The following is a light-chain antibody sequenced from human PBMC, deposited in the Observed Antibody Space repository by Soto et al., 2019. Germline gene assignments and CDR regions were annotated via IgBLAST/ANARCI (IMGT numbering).Light chain of an antibody. J-gene: IGKJ4*01. CDR1: HSVSSK. CDR2: GAS. Sequence: EIVMTQSPATLSVSVGERATLSCRASHSVSSKLTWYQQKPGQAPRLLIYGASTRATDIPARFSGSGSGTEFTLTICSLQSEDFAVYYCQQYNDWPPQLTFGGGTKVEIK. CDR3: QQYNDWPPQLT. V-gene: IGKV3-15*01.